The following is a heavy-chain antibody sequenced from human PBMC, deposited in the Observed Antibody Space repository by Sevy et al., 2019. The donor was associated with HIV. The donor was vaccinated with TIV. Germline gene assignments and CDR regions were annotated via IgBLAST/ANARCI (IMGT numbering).Heavy chain of an antibody. D-gene: IGHD1-26*01. CDR3: ARESGSNWYFDL. Sequence: DSVKGRFAISRDNSKNTVYLQMNSLRAEDTAVYSCARESGSNWYFDLWGRSTPVTVSS. J-gene: IGHJ2*01. V-gene: IGHV3-30*07.